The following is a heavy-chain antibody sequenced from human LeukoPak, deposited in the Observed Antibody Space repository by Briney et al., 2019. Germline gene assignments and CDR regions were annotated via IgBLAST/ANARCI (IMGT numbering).Heavy chain of an antibody. V-gene: IGHV3-64D*06. CDR3: MKDVALGWVDY. CDR1: GFTFGSYA. CDR2: IDGSGRST. Sequence: GGSLRLSCSASGFTFGSYAMHWVRQAPGKGLEYVSAIDGSGRSTYYADSVKDRFTISRDNSKNTLFLQMSSVRPEDTAVYYCMKDVALGWVDYWGQGTLVTVSS. D-gene: IGHD3-16*01. J-gene: IGHJ4*02.